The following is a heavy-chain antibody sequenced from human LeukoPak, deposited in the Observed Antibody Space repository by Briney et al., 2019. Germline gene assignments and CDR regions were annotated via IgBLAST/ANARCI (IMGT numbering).Heavy chain of an antibody. CDR3: ARFTMVRGVIHPGGY. Sequence: GESLKISCKGSGYSFTTYWIGWVRQMPGKGLEWMGIIYPDDSDTRYSPSFQGQVTISADKSISTAYLQWSSLKASDTAMYYCARFTMVRGVIHPGGYWGQGTLVTVSS. V-gene: IGHV5-51*01. D-gene: IGHD3-10*01. CDR1: GYSFTTYW. CDR2: IYPDDSDT. J-gene: IGHJ4*02.